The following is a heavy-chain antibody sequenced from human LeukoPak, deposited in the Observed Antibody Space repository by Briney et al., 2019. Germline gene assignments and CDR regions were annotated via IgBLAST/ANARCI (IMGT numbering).Heavy chain of an antibody. Sequence: SETRSLTCAVYGGSSSGYYWSWIRQPPGKGLEWIGEINHSGSTNYNPSLKSRVTISVDTSKNQFSLKLSSVTAADTAVYYCARGTPRGSSSSPFDYWGQGTLVTVSS. CDR1: GGSSSGYY. CDR2: INHSGST. D-gene: IGHD6-6*01. J-gene: IGHJ4*02. CDR3: ARGTPRGSSSSPFDY. V-gene: IGHV4-34*01.